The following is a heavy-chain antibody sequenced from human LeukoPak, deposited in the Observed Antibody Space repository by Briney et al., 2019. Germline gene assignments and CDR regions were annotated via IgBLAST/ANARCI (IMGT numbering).Heavy chain of an antibody. D-gene: IGHD5-12*01. V-gene: IGHV1-8*01. J-gene: IGHJ5*02. Sequence: ASVKVSCKASGSSFTSYDINWVRQATGQGLGWMGWMNPKSGNTGYPQKFQGRVTRTRNTSISTAYMELSSLRSEDTAVYYCARVSRLKNGGKNVWWLRLDNWFDPWGQGTLVTVSS. CDR3: ARVSRLKNGGKNVWWLRLDNWFDP. CDR2: MNPKSGNT. CDR1: GSSFTSYD.